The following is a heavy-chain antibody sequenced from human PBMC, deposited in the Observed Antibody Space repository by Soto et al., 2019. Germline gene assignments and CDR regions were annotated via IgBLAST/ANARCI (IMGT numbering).Heavy chain of an antibody. CDR3: AKDLSVWFGELDAFDI. D-gene: IGHD3-10*01. CDR2: ISGSGGST. V-gene: IGHV3-23*01. Sequence: GGSLRLSCAASGFTFSSYAMSWVRQAPGKGLGWVSAISGSGGSTYYADSVKGRFTISRDNSKNTLYLQMNSLRAEDTAVYYCAKDLSVWFGELDAFDIWGQGTMVTVSS. CDR1: GFTFSSYA. J-gene: IGHJ3*02.